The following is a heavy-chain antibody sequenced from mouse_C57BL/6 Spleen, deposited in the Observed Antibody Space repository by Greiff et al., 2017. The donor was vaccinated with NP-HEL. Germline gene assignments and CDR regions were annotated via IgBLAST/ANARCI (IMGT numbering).Heavy chain of an antibody. Sequence: EVKLMESGGGLVKPGGSLKLSCAASGFTFSDYGMHWVRQAPEKGLEWVAYISSGSSTIYYADTVKGRFTISRDNAKNTLFLQMTSLRSEDTAMYYCARWDYDYDVGYYAMDYWGQGTSVTVSS. CDR3: ARWDYDYDVGYYAMDY. D-gene: IGHD2-4*01. V-gene: IGHV5-17*01. J-gene: IGHJ4*01. CDR1: GFTFSDYG. CDR2: ISSGSSTI.